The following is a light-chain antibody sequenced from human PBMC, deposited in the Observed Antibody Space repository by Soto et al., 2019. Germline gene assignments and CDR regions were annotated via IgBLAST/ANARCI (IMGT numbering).Light chain of an antibody. Sequence: AIQMTQSPSSQSASVGDRVTITCRASQAIRNDLGWYQQKPGKAPKLLIYAASSLQSGVPSRFSGSRSGTDFTLTISSLQAEDFATYYCLQDYNYPPTFGQGTRLEIK. CDR3: LQDYNYPPT. CDR2: AAS. CDR1: QAIRND. J-gene: IGKJ5*01. V-gene: IGKV1-6*02.